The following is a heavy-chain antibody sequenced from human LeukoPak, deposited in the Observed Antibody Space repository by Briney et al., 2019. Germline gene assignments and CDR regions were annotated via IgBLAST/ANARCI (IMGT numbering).Heavy chain of an antibody. D-gene: IGHD3-10*01. Sequence: GGSLRLSCAASGFTFSSYEMNWVRQAPGKGLEWVSYISSTGSTIYYADSVKGRFTISRDNAENSLYLQMNSLRAEGTAVYYCASRVPGGTGFSDYWGQGTLVTVSS. CDR2: ISSTGSTI. CDR3: ASRVPGGTGFSDY. V-gene: IGHV3-48*03. CDR1: GFTFSSYE. J-gene: IGHJ4*02.